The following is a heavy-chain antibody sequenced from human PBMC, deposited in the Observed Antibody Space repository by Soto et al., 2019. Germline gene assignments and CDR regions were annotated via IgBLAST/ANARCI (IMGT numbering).Heavy chain of an antibody. CDR1: GDSVSSNSAA. CDR3: ARADFITMIVVVTPGAFDI. J-gene: IGHJ3*02. V-gene: IGHV6-1*01. Sequence: PSQTLSLTCAISGDSVSSNSAAWNWIRQSPSRGLEWLGRTYYRSKWYNDYAVSVKSRITINPDTSKNQFSLQLNSVTPEDTAVYYCARADFITMIVVVTPGAFDIWGQGTMVTVS. CDR2: TYYRSKWYN. D-gene: IGHD3-22*01.